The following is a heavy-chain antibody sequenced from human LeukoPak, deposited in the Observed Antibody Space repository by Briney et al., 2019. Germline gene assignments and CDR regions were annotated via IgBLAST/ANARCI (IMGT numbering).Heavy chain of an antibody. CDR3: ARDRVTMVRGVNYYFDY. CDR2: IKQDGSEK. D-gene: IGHD3-10*01. V-gene: IGHV3-7*05. J-gene: IGHJ4*02. Sequence: GWSLRLSCAASGFTFSSYWMSWVRQAAGKGLEWVANIKQDGSEKYYVDSVKGRFTISRDNAKNSLYLQMNSLRAEDTAVYYCARDRVTMVRGVNYYFDYWGQGTLVTVSS. CDR1: GFTFSSYW.